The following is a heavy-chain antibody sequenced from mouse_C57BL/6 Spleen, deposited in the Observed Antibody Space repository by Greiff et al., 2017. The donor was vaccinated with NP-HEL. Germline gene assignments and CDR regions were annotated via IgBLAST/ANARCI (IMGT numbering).Heavy chain of an antibody. D-gene: IGHD1-1*01. CDR3: ARGPVYYYGSTDY. J-gene: IGHJ2*01. CDR2: ISYDGSN. Sequence: EVKLQESGPGLVKPSQSLSLTCSVTGYSITSGYYWNWIRQFPGNKLEWMGYISYDGSNNYNPSLKNRISITRDTSKNQFFLKLNSVTTEDTATYYCARGPVYYYGSTDYWGQGTTLTVSS. V-gene: IGHV3-6*01. CDR1: GYSITSGYY.